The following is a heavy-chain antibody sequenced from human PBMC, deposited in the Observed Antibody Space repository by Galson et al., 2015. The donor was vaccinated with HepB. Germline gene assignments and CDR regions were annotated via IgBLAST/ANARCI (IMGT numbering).Heavy chain of an antibody. J-gene: IGHJ3*02. Sequence: QSGAEVKKPGESLRISCKGSGYSFTSYWISWVRQMPGKGLEWMGRIDPSDSYTNYSPSFQGHVTISADKSISTAYLQWSSLKASDTAMYYCAISTLTGYYIDAFDIWGQGTMVTVSS. CDR2: IDPSDSYT. D-gene: IGHD3-9*01. CDR3: AISTLTGYYIDAFDI. V-gene: IGHV5-10-1*01. CDR1: GYSFTSYW.